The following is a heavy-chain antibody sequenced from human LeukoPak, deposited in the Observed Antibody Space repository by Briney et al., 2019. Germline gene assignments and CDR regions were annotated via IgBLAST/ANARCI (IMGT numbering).Heavy chain of an antibody. CDR2: IWNDGSNK. CDR1: GFTFSGYG. CDR3: AKVFSPLSHYYYYYYMDV. Sequence: PGGCLRLSCAASGFTFSGYGMHWVRQAPGKGLEWVAVIWNDGSNKYYADSVKGRFTISRENSKNPLYLQMNSLRAEDTAVYYCAKVFSPLSHYYYYYYMDVWGKGTTVTVSS. V-gene: IGHV3-33*06. J-gene: IGHJ6*03.